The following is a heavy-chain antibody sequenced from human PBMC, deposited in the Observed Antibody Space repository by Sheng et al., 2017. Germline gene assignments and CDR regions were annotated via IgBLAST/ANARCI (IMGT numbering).Heavy chain of an antibody. J-gene: IGHJ4*02. CDR3: ASLYSSSSEFDY. Sequence: EVQLVQSGAEVKKPGESLKISCKGSGYSFTTYWIGWVRQMPGKGLEWMGIIYLGDSDTRYSPSFQGQVTISFDKSISTAYLQWTSLKASDTAMYYCASLYSSSSEFDYWGQGTPGHRLL. CDR2: IYLGDSDT. V-gene: IGHV5-51*06. CDR1: GYSFTTYW. D-gene: IGHD6-6*01.